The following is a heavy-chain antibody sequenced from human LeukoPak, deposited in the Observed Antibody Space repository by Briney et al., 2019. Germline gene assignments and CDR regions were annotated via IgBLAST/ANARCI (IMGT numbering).Heavy chain of an antibody. CDR3: AKDIGELLPDY. D-gene: IGHD2-15*01. Sequence: GGSLRLSCQPPGLTFRSNAMHWVRRPPARGWDWVAFIRYDGSNKYYADSVKGRFTISRDNSKNTLYLQMNSLRAEDTAVYYCAKDIGELLPDYWGQGTLVTVSS. CDR1: GLTFRSNA. V-gene: IGHV3-30*02. CDR2: IRYDGSNK. J-gene: IGHJ4*02.